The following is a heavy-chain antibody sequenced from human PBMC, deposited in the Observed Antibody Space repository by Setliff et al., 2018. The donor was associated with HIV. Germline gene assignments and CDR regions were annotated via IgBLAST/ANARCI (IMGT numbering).Heavy chain of an antibody. D-gene: IGHD2-21*02. Sequence: KASETLSLTCTVSGDSIDRSNFFWTWIRQHPGKGLEWLGYIYYSGSATYNPSLKSQASISVDTSRNEFSLKLSSVTAADTAVYFCARGGAFCGRDSCSYLDYWGQGNPVTVSS. CDR2: IYYSGSA. CDR1: GDSIDRSNFF. CDR3: ARGGAFCGRDSCSYLDY. J-gene: IGHJ4*02. V-gene: IGHV4-31*01.